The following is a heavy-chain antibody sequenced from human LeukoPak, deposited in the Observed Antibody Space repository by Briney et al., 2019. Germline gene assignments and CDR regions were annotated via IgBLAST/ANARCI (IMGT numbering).Heavy chain of an antibody. V-gene: IGHV1-18*01. Sequence: ASVKLSCNASAYSFTTYGYSWARLAPAQGLEWMGLISAYNGNTNYAQKLQGRVTMTTDTSTSTAYMELRSLRSDDTAVYYCARDSPIYYDSGGYDAGHYWGQGTLVTVSS. CDR3: ARDSPIYYDSGGYDAGHY. J-gene: IGHJ4*02. D-gene: IGHD3-22*01. CDR2: ISAYNGNT. CDR1: AYSFTTYG.